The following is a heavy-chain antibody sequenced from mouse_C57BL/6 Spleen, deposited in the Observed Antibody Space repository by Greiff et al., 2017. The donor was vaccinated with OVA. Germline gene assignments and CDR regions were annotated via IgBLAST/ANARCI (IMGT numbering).Heavy chain of an antibody. CDR2: ISSGSSTI. D-gene: IGHD1-1*01. CDR1: GFTFSDYG. CDR3: ARSPTVAYYFDY. V-gene: IGHV5-17*01. J-gene: IGHJ2*01. Sequence: DVKLVESGGGLVKPGGSLKLSCAASGFTFSDYGMHWVRQAPEKGLEWVAYISSGSSTIYYADTVKGRFTISRDNAKNTLFLQMTSLRSEDTAMYYCARSPTVAYYFDYWGQGTTLTVSS.